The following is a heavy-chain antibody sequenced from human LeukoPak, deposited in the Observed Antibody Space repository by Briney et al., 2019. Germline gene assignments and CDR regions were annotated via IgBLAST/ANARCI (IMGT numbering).Heavy chain of an antibody. CDR2: INPNSGGT. CDR1: GYTFTGYY. D-gene: IGHD6-13*01. Sequence: ASVKVSCKASGYTFTGYYMHWVRQAPGQGLEWMGWINPNSGGTNYAQTFQGRVTMTRDTSISTAYMEPSRLRSDDTAVYYCARDYVAAAGLDYWGQGTLVTVSS. CDR3: ARDYVAAAGLDY. V-gene: IGHV1-2*02. J-gene: IGHJ4*02.